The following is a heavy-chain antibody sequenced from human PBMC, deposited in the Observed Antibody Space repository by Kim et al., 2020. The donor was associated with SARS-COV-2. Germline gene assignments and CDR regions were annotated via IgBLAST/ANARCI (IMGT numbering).Heavy chain of an antibody. V-gene: IGHV3-74*01. CDR3: ARGMFRDGVDV. D-gene: IGHD3-10*02. CDR1: GFSSSSYW. J-gene: IGHJ6*02. Sequence: GGSLRLSCVASGFSSSSYWINWVRQPPGKGLEWVSRISPDGSVTHYADSVKGRLTMSRDSAENTLYLQMNSLSAEDMAVYYCARGMFRDGVDVWGQGTTVSVSS. CDR2: ISPDGSVT.